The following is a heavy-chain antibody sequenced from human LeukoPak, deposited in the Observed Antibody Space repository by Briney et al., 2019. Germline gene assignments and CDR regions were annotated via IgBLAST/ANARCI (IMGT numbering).Heavy chain of an antibody. V-gene: IGHV4-59*01. CDR1: GGSISGYY. J-gene: IGHJ4*02. CDR3: ARTYCSSTSCYLFHFDY. D-gene: IGHD2-2*01. CDR2: IYYSGRT. Sequence: SETLSLTCTVSGGSISGYYWSWIRQPPGKGLEWIGYIYYSGRTNYSPSLESRVTISVDTSRSQFSLQLSSVTAADTAVYYCARTYCSSTSCYLFHFDYWGQGILVTVSS.